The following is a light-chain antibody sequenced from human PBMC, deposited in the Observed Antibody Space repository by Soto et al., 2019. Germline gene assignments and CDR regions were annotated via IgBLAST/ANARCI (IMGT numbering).Light chain of an antibody. CDR3: LQYNSYPCT. Sequence: DIQMTQSPYTLSASVGGRVTITCRASQNINRWLAWYQQKPGEAPNLLITDASSLKSGVPSRFSGSGSETEFNLSITSLQPDDFATYYCLQYNSYPCTFGHGTKVEI. CDR2: DAS. J-gene: IGKJ1*01. CDR1: QNINRW. V-gene: IGKV1-5*01.